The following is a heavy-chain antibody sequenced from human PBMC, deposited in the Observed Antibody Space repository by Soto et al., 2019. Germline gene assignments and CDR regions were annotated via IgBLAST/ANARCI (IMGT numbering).Heavy chain of an antibody. D-gene: IGHD6-13*01. J-gene: IGHJ5*02. CDR3: ARGGIAAAGPVGFDP. CDR1: GGPISSSY. V-gene: IGHV4-59*08. CDR2: IYNRGST. Sequence: QVQLQESGPGLVKPSETLSLTCTVFGGPISSSYWGWIRQPPGKGLEWNGHIYNRGSTNYNPSLKSRATISLDMSKNHFSLKLSSVTAAVTAVYYCARGGIAAAGPVGFDPWGQGTLVTVSS.